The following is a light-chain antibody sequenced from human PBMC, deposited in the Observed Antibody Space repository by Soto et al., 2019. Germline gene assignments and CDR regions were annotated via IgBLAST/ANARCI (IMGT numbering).Light chain of an antibody. V-gene: IGKV1-5*03. J-gene: IGKJ1*01. CDR1: QSISSW. CDR3: QQYNDNWT. Sequence: DIQMTQSPSTLSASVGDRVTITCRASQSISSWLAWYQQKPGTAPKLLIYKGSTLQTGVPSRFSGSGSGTEFTLTISSLQPDDFATYYCQQYNDNWTFGQGTKVEIK. CDR2: KGS.